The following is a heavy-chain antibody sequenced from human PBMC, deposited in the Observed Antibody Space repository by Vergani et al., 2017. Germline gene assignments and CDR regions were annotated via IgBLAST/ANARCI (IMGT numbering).Heavy chain of an antibody. CDR2: IKSKTDGGTT. J-gene: IGHJ4*02. Sequence: EVQLVESGGGLVKPGGSLRLSCAASGFTFSNAWMSWVRQAPGKGLEWVGRIKSKTDGGTTDYAAPVKGRFTISRDNAKNSLYLQMNSLRAEDTAVYYCARDGVAASFDYWGQGTLVTVSS. CDR3: ARDGVAASFDY. D-gene: IGHD6-19*01. CDR1: GFTFSNAW. V-gene: IGHV3-15*01.